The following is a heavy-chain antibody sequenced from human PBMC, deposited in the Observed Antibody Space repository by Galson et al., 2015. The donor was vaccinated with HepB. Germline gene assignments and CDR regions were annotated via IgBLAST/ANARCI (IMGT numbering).Heavy chain of an antibody. D-gene: IGHD6-13*01. V-gene: IGHV3-33*01. J-gene: IGHJ6*02. Sequence: SLRLSCAASGFTFSSYGMHWVRQAPGKGLEWVAVIWYDGSNKYYADSVKGRFTISRDNSKNTLYLQMNSLRAEDTAVYYCARLSIAAAGMDVWGQGTTVTVSS. CDR1: GFTFSSYG. CDR2: IWYDGSNK. CDR3: ARLSIAAAGMDV.